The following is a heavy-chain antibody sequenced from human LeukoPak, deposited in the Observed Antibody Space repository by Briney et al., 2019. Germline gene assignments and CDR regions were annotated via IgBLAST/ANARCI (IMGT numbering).Heavy chain of an antibody. CDR1: GFTFSNYA. CDR3: AKDQYYYDSTQSFDI. D-gene: IGHD3-22*01. J-gene: IGHJ3*02. V-gene: IGHV3-23*01. CDR2: ISGSGGGT. Sequence: GGSLRLSCAASGFTFSNYAMSWVRQAPGKGLEWVSTISGSGGGTYYADSVKGRFTISRDNSKNTLYLQMNSLRAEDTAVYYCAKDQYYYDSTQSFDIWGQGTMVTVSS.